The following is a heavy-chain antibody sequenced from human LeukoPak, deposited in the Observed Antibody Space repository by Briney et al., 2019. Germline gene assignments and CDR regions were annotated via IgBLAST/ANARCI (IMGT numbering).Heavy chain of an antibody. V-gene: IGHV4-39*01. CDR2: IYYSGST. CDR1: GGSTSSSSYY. D-gene: IGHD1-26*01. CDR3: ASGWELRRGDAFDI. Sequence: SETLSLTCTVSGGSTSSSSYYWGWIRQPPGKGLEWIGSIYYSGSTYYNPSLKSRVTISVDTSKNQFSLKLSSMTAADTAVYYCASGWELRRGDAFDIWGQGTMVTVSS. J-gene: IGHJ3*02.